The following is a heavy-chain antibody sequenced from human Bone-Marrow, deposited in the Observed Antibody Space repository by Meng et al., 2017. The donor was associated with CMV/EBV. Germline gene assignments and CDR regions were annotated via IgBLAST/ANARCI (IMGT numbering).Heavy chain of an antibody. Sequence: GEPLKISCAASGFTFSDYYMSWIRQAPGKGLEWVSYISSSGSTIYYADSVKGRFTISRDNAKNSLYLQMNSLRAEDTAVYYCARTYDYVWGSYRYNGGHGFDIWGQGTMVTVSS. V-gene: IGHV3-11*01. D-gene: IGHD3-16*02. CDR2: ISSSGSTI. J-gene: IGHJ3*02. CDR3: ARTYDYVWGSYRYNGGHGFDI. CDR1: GFTFSDYY.